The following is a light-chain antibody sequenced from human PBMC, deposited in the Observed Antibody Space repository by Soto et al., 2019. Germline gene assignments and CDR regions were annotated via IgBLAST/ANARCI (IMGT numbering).Light chain of an antibody. CDR3: QQYDDLPLT. CDR2: DAS. J-gene: IGKJ4*01. Sequence: DIQMTQSPSSLSASVGDRVTITCQASQDISNYLNWYQQKPGKAPKVLIYDASKLKTGVPSRFSGSGSGTDFTFTISSLQPEDIATYYCQQYDDLPLTFGGGTKVDI. V-gene: IGKV1-33*01. CDR1: QDISNY.